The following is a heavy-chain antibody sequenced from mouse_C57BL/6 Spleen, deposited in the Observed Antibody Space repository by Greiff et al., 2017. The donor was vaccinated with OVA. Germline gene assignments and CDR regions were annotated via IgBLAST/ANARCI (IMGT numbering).Heavy chain of an antibody. D-gene: IGHD2-4*01. J-gene: IGHJ2*01. CDR1: GYTFTSYW. CDR3: ARERGITTGLDY. CDR2: IYPGSGST. V-gene: IGHV1-55*01. Sequence: QVQLQQPGAELVKPGASVKMSCKASGYTFTSYWITWVKQRPGQGLEWIGDIYPGSGSTNYNEKFKSKATLTVDTSSSTAYMQLSSLTSEDSAVYYCARERGITTGLDYWGQGTTLTVSS.